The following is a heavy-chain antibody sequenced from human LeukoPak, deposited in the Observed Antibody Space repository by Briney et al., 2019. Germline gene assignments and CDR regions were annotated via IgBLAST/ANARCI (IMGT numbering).Heavy chain of an antibody. Sequence: ASVKVSCRASGYTFTGYYMNWVRQAPGQGLEWMGWINANSGGTNYAQKFQGRVTMTRDTSMSTVYMQLSRLRSDDTAVYYCSRADSSGYYIYYYYGMDVWGQGTTVTVSS. V-gene: IGHV1-2*02. D-gene: IGHD3-22*01. J-gene: IGHJ6*02. CDR1: GYTFTGYY. CDR3: SRADSSGYYIYYYYGMDV. CDR2: INANSGGT.